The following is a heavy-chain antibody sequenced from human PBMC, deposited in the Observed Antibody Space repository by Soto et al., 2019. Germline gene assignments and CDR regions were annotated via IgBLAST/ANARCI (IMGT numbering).Heavy chain of an antibody. CDR3: ARRALDPSGHCYPYSSFVS. V-gene: IGHV5-51*01. CDR1: GYDFTNYW. Sequence: GESLKISCKASGYDFTNYWIGWVRQMPGKGQEWMGIIYPGDSDTKYSPSFQGQVTISADKSNNTAFLRWDKLKTSDTATYFCARRALDPSGHCYPYSSFVSWGQGTQVTVSS. D-gene: IGHD3-22*01. J-gene: IGHJ5*01. CDR2: IYPGDSDT.